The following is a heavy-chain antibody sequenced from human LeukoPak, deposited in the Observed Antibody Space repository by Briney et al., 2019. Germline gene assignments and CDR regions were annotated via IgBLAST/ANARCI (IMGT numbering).Heavy chain of an antibody. Sequence: SETLSPSCTVSGGSISGFYWSWIRQPPGKGLEWMWYIYYSGSANYNPSLKCRVTTSVDTSKTQFCLTLSSKTAAETAVYYCAGDPKRGRYDSLTWGQGTLVTVSS. D-gene: IGHD3-22*01. CDR2: IYYSGSA. CDR1: GGSISGFY. V-gene: IGHV4-59*01. J-gene: IGHJ5*02. CDR3: AGDPKRGRYDSLT.